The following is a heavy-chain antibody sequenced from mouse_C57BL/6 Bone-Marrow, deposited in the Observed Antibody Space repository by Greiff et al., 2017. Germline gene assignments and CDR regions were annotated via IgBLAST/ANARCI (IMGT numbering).Heavy chain of an antibody. J-gene: IGHJ2*01. Sequence: VQLQQPGAELVMPGASVKLSCKASGYTFTSYWMHWVKQRPGQGLEWIGEIDPSDSYTHYNQKFKGKSTLTVDKSSSTAYMQLSSLTSEDSAVYYCAREGYSGDFDYWGQGTTLTVSS. D-gene: IGHD2-12*01. V-gene: IGHV1-69*01. CDR1: GYTFTSYW. CDR3: AREGYSGDFDY. CDR2: IDPSDSYT.